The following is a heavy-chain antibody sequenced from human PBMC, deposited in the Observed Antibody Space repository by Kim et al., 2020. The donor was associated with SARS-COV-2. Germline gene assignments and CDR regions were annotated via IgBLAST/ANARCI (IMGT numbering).Heavy chain of an antibody. CDR3: ARDPGYCSSTSCSWGRFDP. J-gene: IGHJ5*02. V-gene: IGHV4-59*01. D-gene: IGHD2-2*03. Sequence: SRVTISVDTSKNQFSLKLSSVTAADTAVYYCARDPGYCSSTSCSWGRFDPWGQGTLVTVSS.